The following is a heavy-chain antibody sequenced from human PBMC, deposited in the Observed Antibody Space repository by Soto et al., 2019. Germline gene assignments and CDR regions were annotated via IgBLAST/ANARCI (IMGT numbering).Heavy chain of an antibody. CDR2: ISSNGGST. CDR1: GFTFSSYA. V-gene: IGHV3-64*01. Sequence: GGSLRLSCAASGFTFSSYAMHWVRQAPGKGLEYVSAISSNGGSTYYANSVKGRFTISRDNSKNTLYLQMGSLRAEDMAVYYCARIIRGYGDYVSLWDAFDIWGQGTMVTVSS. CDR3: ARIIRGYGDYVSLWDAFDI. J-gene: IGHJ3*02. D-gene: IGHD4-17*01.